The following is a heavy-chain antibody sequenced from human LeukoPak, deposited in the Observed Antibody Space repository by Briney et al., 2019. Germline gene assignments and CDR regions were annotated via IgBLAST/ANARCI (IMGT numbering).Heavy chain of an antibody. Sequence: PGGSLRLSCAASGFIVSSNYMSWVRQPPGKGLEWVSVIYSGGTTYYADSVKGRFTISRDNSKNTLYLQMNSLRAEDTAVYYCARVGEGAAKDWGQGTLVTVSS. D-gene: IGHD1-26*01. V-gene: IGHV3-53*01. CDR3: ARVGEGAAKD. J-gene: IGHJ4*02. CDR2: IYSGGTT. CDR1: GFIVSSNY.